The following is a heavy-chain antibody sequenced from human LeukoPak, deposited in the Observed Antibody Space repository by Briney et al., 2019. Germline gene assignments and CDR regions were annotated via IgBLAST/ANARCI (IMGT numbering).Heavy chain of an antibody. CDR3: AKDRRACSSSSCYYRFDY. Sequence: PGGSLRLSCAASEFTFSSYAMSWVRQAPGKGLEWVSAISDSGGSTYYADSVKGRFTVSRDNSKNTMYLQMNSLRAEDTAVYYCAKDRRACSSSSCYYRFDYWGQGTLVTVCS. V-gene: IGHV3-23*01. CDR2: ISDSGGST. D-gene: IGHD2-2*01. J-gene: IGHJ4*02. CDR1: EFTFSSYA.